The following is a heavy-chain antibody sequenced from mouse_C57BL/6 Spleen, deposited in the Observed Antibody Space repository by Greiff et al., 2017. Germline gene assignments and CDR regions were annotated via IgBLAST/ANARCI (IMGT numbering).Heavy chain of an antibody. Sequence: EVKLMESGPGLVKPSQSLSLTCSVTGYSITSGYYWNWIRQFPGNKLEWMGYISYDGSNNYNPSLKTRISITRDTSKNQFFLKLNSVTTEDTATYYCAREYYSNYGYFDYWGQGTTLTVSS. V-gene: IGHV3-6*01. J-gene: IGHJ2*01. D-gene: IGHD2-5*01. CDR2: ISYDGSN. CDR1: GYSITSGYY. CDR3: AREYYSNYGYFDY.